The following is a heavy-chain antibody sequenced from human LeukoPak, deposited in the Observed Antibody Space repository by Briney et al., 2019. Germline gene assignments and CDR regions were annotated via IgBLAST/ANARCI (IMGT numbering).Heavy chain of an antibody. J-gene: IGHJ4*02. CDR2: VSGSGGST. CDR1: GFSFSSYV. Sequence: QPGGSLRLSCAASGFSFSSYVMSWVRQAPGKGLEWVSAVSGSGGSTYSVDSVKGRFTISRDNSKNMVYLQTSSLRAEDTAVYYCARAGSWSSRPYFDYWGQGILVSVSS. CDR3: ARAGSWSSRPYFDY. D-gene: IGHD1-26*01. V-gene: IGHV3-23*01.